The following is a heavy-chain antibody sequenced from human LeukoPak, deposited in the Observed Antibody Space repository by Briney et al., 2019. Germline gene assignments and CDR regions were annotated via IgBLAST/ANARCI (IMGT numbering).Heavy chain of an antibody. V-gene: IGHV3-23*01. Sequence: PGGSLRLSCAASGFTFSGYAMTWVRQAPGKGLEWVSAISGGAERIYYSDSVRGRFTISRDNSENTLYLQMDSLRAEDTAVYYCAKIIGLSYYYDSSGYYPFDYWGQGTLVTVSS. J-gene: IGHJ4*02. D-gene: IGHD3-22*01. CDR2: ISGGAERI. CDR3: AKIIGLSYYYDSSGYYPFDY. CDR1: GFTFSGYA.